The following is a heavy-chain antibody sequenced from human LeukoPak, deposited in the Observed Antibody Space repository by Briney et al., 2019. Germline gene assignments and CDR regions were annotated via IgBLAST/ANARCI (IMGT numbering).Heavy chain of an antibody. V-gene: IGHV3-66*01. CDR3: ARDSGRYYFDY. D-gene: IGHD2-15*01. CDR2: IYSSGST. CDR1: GFTVSSNY. J-gene: IGHJ4*02. Sequence: GGSLRLSCAASGFTVSSNYMSWVRQAPGKGLEWVSVIYSSGSTYYADSVKGRFTISRDNSKNTLYLQMNSLRAEDTAVYYCARDSGRYYFDYWGQGTLVTVSS.